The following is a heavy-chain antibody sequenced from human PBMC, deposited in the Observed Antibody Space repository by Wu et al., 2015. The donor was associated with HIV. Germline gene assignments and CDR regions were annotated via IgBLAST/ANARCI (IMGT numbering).Heavy chain of an antibody. J-gene: IGHJ1*01. V-gene: IGHV1-2*02. CDR2: INPNTGGT. D-gene: IGHD1-26*01. CDR3: SRGSVGSTMYFQH. Sequence: QVQLVQSGTEVVKPGASVNVSCKASGYIFTVYYIHWVRQAPGKGLEWLGWINPNTGGTNSAPKFQGRVTMTRDKSISTAYMELSRLTSDDTALYYCSRGSVGSTMYFQHWGQGTLVTVSS. CDR1: GYIFTVYY.